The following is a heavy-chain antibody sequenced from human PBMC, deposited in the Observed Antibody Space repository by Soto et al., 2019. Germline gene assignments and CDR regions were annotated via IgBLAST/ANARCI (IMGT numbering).Heavy chain of an antibody. J-gene: IGHJ4*02. CDR3: TTDTYYYDSSGYYVDY. V-gene: IGHV3-15*07. CDR1: GFTFSNAW. CDR2: IKNKTDGGTT. D-gene: IGHD3-22*01. Sequence: GGSLRLSCAASGFTFSNAWMNWVRQAPGKGLEWVGRIKNKTDGGTTDYAAPVKGRFTISRDDSKNTLYLQMNSLKTEDTAVYYCTTDTYYYDSSGYYVDYWGQGTLVTVSS.